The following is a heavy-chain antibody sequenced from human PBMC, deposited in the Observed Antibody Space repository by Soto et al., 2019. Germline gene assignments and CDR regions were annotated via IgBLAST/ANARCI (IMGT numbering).Heavy chain of an antibody. CDR2: INHSGST. V-gene: IGHV4-34*01. CDR3: ARGAGTTFDAFDI. CDR1: GGSLSGYY. Sequence: SETLSPTCAVCGGSLSGYYWSWIRQPPGKGLEWIGEINHSGSTNYNPSLKSRVTISVDTSKNQFSLKLSSVTAADTAVYYCARGAGTTFDAFDIWGQGTMVTVS. D-gene: IGHD1-7*01. J-gene: IGHJ3*02.